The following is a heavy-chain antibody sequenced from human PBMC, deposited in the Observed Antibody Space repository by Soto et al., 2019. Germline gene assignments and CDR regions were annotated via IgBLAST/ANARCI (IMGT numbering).Heavy chain of an antibody. V-gene: IGHV3-30-3*01. CDR1: GFTFSSYA. CDR3: ARPPSIGDFGVVKGGDWFDP. J-gene: IGHJ5*02. Sequence: PGGSLRLSCAASGFTFSSYAMHWVRQAPGKGLEWVAVISYDGSNKYYADSVKGRFTISRDNSKNTLYLQMNSLRAEDTAVYYCARPPSIGDFGVVKGGDWFDPWGQGTLVTVSS. D-gene: IGHD3-3*01. CDR2: ISYDGSNK.